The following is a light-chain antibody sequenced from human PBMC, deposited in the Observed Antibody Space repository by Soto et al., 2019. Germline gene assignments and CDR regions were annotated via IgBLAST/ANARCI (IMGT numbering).Light chain of an antibody. V-gene: IGKV3-20*01. CDR1: QSVSSNY. Sequence: EIVLTQSPGTLSLSPGERATLSCRASQSVSSNYLAWYQQKPGQAPRLLIYGASSRATGIPDRFSGSGSGTDFTLTISRLEPEDFAVYYCQQYDGSPPWTFGQGTKVDIK. CDR3: QQYDGSPPWT. J-gene: IGKJ1*01. CDR2: GAS.